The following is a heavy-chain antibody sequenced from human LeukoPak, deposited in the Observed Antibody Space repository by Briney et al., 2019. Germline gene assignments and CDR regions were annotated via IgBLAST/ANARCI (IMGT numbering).Heavy chain of an antibody. CDR2: IKQDGSAK. V-gene: IGHV3-7*03. Sequence: PGGSLRLSCAASGFTFSRHWMYWVCQAPGKGLEWVTNIKQDGSAKPYVDSVKGRFTISRDNAKNSLLLQMNSLRVEDTAVYYCARDNGWSADFWGQGTLVTVSS. CDR3: ARDNGWSADF. J-gene: IGHJ4*02. D-gene: IGHD2-15*01. CDR1: GFTFSRHW.